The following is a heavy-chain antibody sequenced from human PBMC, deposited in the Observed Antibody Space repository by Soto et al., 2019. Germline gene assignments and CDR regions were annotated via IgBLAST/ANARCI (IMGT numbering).Heavy chain of an antibody. CDR2: ISSSSVTI. V-gene: IGHV3-48*02. D-gene: IGHD2-15*01. CDR1: GFTFSTYS. Sequence: EVQLVESGGGLVQPGGSLRLSCAASGFTFSTYSLNWVRQAPGKGLEWVSYISSSSVTINYADSVKGRFTISRDNAKNSLSLKMNSLREEDTAVYYCARDRLGCSGGGCYSGYYGMDVWGQGTTVTVSS. J-gene: IGHJ6*02. CDR3: ARDRLGCSGGGCYSGYYGMDV.